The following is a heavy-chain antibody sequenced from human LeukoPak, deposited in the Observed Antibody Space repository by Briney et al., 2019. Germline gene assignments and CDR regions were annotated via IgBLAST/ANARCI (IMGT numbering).Heavy chain of an antibody. J-gene: IGHJ5*02. Sequence: ASVKVSCKASGYTFTGYYMHWVRQAPGQGLEWMGWINPNSGGTNYAQKLQGRVTMTRDTSISTAYMELSRLRSDDTAVYYSARAENIVVVPAAIFDPWGQGTLVTVPS. CDR1: GYTFTGYY. CDR2: INPNSGGT. CDR3: ARAENIVVVPAAIFDP. D-gene: IGHD2-2*02. V-gene: IGHV1-2*02.